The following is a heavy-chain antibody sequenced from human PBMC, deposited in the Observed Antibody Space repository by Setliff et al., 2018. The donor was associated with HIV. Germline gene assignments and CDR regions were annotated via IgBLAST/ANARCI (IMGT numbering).Heavy chain of an antibody. CDR2: TSHSGKT. Sequence: KPSETLSLTCAVYGGPLSGHYWSWIRQPPGQGLEWIGETSHSGKTNYNPSLKSRVTIFVDTSKNQFSLNLTSVTAADTAVYYCASRVYYYDSNNFLREEGFDPWGQGTLVTVSS. CDR1: GGPLSGHY. D-gene: IGHD3-22*01. J-gene: IGHJ5*02. V-gene: IGHV4-34*01. CDR3: ASRVYYYDSNNFLREEGFDP.